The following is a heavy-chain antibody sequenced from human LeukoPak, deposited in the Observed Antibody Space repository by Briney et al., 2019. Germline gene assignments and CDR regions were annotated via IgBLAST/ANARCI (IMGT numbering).Heavy chain of an antibody. J-gene: IGHJ4*02. Sequence: GGSLRLSCAASGFTFDEYAMHWVRQAPGKGLEWVAGISWNSGLIDYADSVKGRFTISRDNAKNSLYLQMNSLKAEDTAFYYCAKVGIFGLVTYYFDYWGQGALVTVSS. D-gene: IGHD3/OR15-3a*01. V-gene: IGHV3-9*01. CDR2: ISWNSGLI. CDR3: AKVGIFGLVTYYFDY. CDR1: GFTFDEYA.